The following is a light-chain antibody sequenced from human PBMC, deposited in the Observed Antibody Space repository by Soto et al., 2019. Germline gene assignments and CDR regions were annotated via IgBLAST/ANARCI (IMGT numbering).Light chain of an antibody. Sequence: DILMTQSPSTLSGSVGERVTITCRASQTISSWLAWYQQKPGKAPKLLIYKASTVESGVPSRFSGSGAGTDFTLTINSLKPDDFATYYCQQYNSYSKAFGQGTKVELK. CDR1: QTISSW. J-gene: IGKJ1*01. CDR3: QQYNSYSKA. V-gene: IGKV1-5*03. CDR2: KAS.